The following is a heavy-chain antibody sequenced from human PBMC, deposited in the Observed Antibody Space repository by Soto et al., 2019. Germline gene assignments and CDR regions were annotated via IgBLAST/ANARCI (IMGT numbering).Heavy chain of an antibody. J-gene: IGHJ4*02. CDR2: IYYSGST. CDR1: GGSISSSSYY. D-gene: IGHD1-20*01. V-gene: IGHV4-39*01. Sequence: SETLSLTCTVSGGSISSSSYYWGWIRQPPGKGLEWIGSIYYSGSTYYNPSLKSRVTISVDTSKNQFSLKLSSVTAADTAVYYCARRPSYNWNANWGQGTLVTVSS. CDR3: ARRPSYNWNAN.